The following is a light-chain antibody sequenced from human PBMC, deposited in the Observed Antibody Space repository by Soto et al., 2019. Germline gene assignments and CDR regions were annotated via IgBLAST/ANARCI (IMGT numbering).Light chain of an antibody. Sequence: QSVLTQPASVSGSPGQSITISCTGTSSDIGGYTYVSWYQQHPGKAPKLMIYDVSHRPSGVSNRFSGYKSGNTATLTISGLQGEDEAEYYCSSYTGGSTYVFGTGTKLTVL. CDR1: SSDIGGYTY. J-gene: IGLJ1*01. CDR2: DVS. V-gene: IGLV2-14*01. CDR3: SSYTGGSTYV.